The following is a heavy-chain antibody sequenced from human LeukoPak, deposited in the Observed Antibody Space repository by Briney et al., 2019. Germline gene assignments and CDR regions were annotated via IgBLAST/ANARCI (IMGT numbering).Heavy chain of an antibody. D-gene: IGHD6-19*01. V-gene: IGHV4-34*01. Sequence: HPSETLSLTCAVYGGSFSGYYWSWLRQPPGKGLEWIGEISHSGSTNYNPSLKSRVTISVDTSKNQFSLKLSSVTAADTAVYYCARGRSALNYWGQGTLVTVSS. CDR2: ISHSGST. CDR1: GGSFSGYY. J-gene: IGHJ4*02. CDR3: ARGRSALNY.